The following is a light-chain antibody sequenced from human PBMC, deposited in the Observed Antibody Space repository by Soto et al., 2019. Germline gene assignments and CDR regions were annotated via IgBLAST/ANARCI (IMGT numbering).Light chain of an antibody. CDR2: DVS. CDR1: SSDVGGYNF. V-gene: IGLV2-14*03. CDR3: SSYTSSYTYV. Sequence: QSALTQPASVSGSPGQSVTISCAGTSSDVGGYNFVSWYQQHPGKAPQLMIYDVSSRPSGVSNRFSGSKSGNTASLTISGLQAEDEGDYYCSSYTSSYTYVFGTGTKVTVL. J-gene: IGLJ1*01.